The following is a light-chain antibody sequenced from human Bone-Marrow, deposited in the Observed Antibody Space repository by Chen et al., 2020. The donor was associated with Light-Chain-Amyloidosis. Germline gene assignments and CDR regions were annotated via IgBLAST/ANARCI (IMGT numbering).Light chain of an antibody. CDR2: GSS. V-gene: IGKV3-20*01. CDR3: QQYGTSPLT. Sequence: EIVLTQSPGTLSLSPGEGANLSCRASQTISSNYLTWYQQKFGQAPRLLSYGSSSRATGIPDGFTGSGSGTDFTLTSNRLEPEDFAMYYCQQYGTSPLTFGGGTKVEIK. CDR1: QTISSNY. J-gene: IGKJ4*01.